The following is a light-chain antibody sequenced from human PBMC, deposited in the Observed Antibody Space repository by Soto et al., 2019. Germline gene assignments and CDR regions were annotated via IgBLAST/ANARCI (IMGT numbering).Light chain of an antibody. CDR2: KAS. V-gene: IGKV1-5*03. CDR3: QHFNSYAEA. Sequence: DIQMTQSPSTLSGSVGDRVTITCRASQTISSWLAWYQQKPGKAPKLLIYKASTLTSGVPSRFSGSGSGPEFNLTISSLQPHDFATYYFQHFNSYAEAFGQGTKVELK. J-gene: IGKJ1*01. CDR1: QTISSW.